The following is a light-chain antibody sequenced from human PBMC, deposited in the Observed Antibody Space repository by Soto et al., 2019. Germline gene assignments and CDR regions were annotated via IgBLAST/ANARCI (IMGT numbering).Light chain of an antibody. CDR2: EVI. J-gene: IGLJ1*01. CDR1: SSDIGGYNY. V-gene: IGLV2-8*01. CDR3: SSYAGSNNYV. Sequence: QSALTQPPSASGSPGQSVTISCTGTSSDIGGYNYVSWYQQHPGKAPKLLFYEVIKLPSGFLFRFSGSMSGNTASLTVFGLQAEDEADYYCSSYAGSNNYVFGSGTKVTVL.